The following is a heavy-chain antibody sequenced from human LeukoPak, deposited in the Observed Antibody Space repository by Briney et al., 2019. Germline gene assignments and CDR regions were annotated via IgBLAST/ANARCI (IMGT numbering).Heavy chain of an antibody. J-gene: IGHJ4*02. Sequence: ASVKVSCKASGYTFTDYYIHWVRQARGQGLEWMGWINPNSGGTHYAQKFQGRVTMTRDVSTSTVYMELSSLRSDDTAVYFCARVGQIGAVADYWGQGTLVTVSS. V-gene: IGHV1-2*02. CDR2: INPNSGGT. CDR3: ARVGQIGAVADY. CDR1: GYTFTDYY. D-gene: IGHD6-13*01.